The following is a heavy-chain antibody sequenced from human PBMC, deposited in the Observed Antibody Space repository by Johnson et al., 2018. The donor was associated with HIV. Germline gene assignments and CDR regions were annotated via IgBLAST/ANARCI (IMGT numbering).Heavy chain of an antibody. V-gene: IGHV3-20*04. Sequence: EVQLVESGGGLVQPGGSLRLSCAASGFTFDDYAMHWVRQAPGKGLEWVSGINWNGGSTGYADSVKGRFTISRDNAKNYLYLQMNSLRAEDTALYYCARGIMITFGGVIPNDAFDIWGQGTMVTVSS. CDR1: GFTFDDYA. CDR2: INWNGGST. CDR3: ARGIMITFGGVIPNDAFDI. D-gene: IGHD3-16*02. J-gene: IGHJ3*02.